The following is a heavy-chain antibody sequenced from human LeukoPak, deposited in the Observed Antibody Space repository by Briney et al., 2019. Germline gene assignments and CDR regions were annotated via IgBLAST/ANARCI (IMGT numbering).Heavy chain of an antibody. CDR3: ARDGYYDSSGYYRA. CDR1: GFTFSSYS. Sequence: GGSLRLSCAASGFTFSSYSMNWVRQAPGKGLEWVSYISSSSSTIYYADSVKGRFTISRDNAKNSLYLQMNSLRAEDTAVYYCARDGYYDSSGYYRAWGQGTLVTVSS. D-gene: IGHD3-22*01. J-gene: IGHJ5*02. CDR2: ISSSSSTI. V-gene: IGHV3-48*04.